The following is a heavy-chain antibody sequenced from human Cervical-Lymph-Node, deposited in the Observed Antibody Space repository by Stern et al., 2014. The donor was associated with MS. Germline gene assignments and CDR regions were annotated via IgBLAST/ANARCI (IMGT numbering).Heavy chain of an antibody. D-gene: IGHD3-9*01. CDR1: GFSLSTTGVG. Sequence: QVTLRESGPTVVKPTQTLTLTCTFSGFSLSTTGVGVGWVRQPPGKALEWLGVIYWDDDKHYSASLKSRLTIAKNPSKDQVILTLTNMDPVDIGTYYCAHSRGVDWSPEGDDSFHVWGQGTVVTVSS. V-gene: IGHV2-5*02. CDR3: AHSRGVDWSPEGDDSFHV. J-gene: IGHJ3*01. CDR2: IYWDDDK.